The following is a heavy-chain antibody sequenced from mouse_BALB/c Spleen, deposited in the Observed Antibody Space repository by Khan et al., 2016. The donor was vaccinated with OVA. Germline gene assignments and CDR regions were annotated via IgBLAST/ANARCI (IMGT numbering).Heavy chain of an antibody. CDR2: IYPGTGSN. J-gene: IGHJ2*01. V-gene: IGHV1S132*01. D-gene: IGHD1-1*01. CDR3: ARSAPTVVVLDY. CDR1: GYIFISYW. Sequence: QVQLQQSGAELVRPGASVKLSCKTSGYIFISYWIHWVKQRSGQGLEWIARIYPGTGSNYYTENFKGKATLTADKSSSTACMQLRSLNSEDSAVYFCARSAPTVVVLDYWGQGTTLTGSS.